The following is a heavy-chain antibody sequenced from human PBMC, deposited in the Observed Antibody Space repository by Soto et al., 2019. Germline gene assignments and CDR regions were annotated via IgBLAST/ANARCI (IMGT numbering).Heavy chain of an antibody. J-gene: IGHJ4*02. V-gene: IGHV4-31*03. D-gene: IGHD2-21*02. CDR3: ARENQLYCGSGCYSSPFDY. CDR1: GGSINSDDYY. Sequence: QVQLQESGPGLVKPSQTLSLTCTVSGGSINSDDYYWSWIRQHPGKGLEWIGYIHYSGSTYYNPSLKSRVSTSLDTSKNQFSLELTSVTAADTAVYYCARENQLYCGSGCYSSPFDYWGQGAPVTVSS. CDR2: IHYSGST.